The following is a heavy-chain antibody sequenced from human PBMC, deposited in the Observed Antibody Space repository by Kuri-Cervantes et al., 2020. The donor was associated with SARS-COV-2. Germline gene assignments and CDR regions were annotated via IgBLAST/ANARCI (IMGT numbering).Heavy chain of an antibody. Sequence: ASVKVSCKASGYTFSSYYMYWVRQAPGQGLEWMGWINPNSGGTNYAQNFQGWVTMTRDTSISTAYMALSRLRSDDTAVYYCARGMVRGIIQYYYYAMDVWGQGTTVTVSS. CDR1: GYTFSSYY. CDR3: ARGMVRGIIQYYYYAMDV. J-gene: IGHJ6*02. CDR2: INPNSGGT. V-gene: IGHV1-2*04. D-gene: IGHD3-10*01.